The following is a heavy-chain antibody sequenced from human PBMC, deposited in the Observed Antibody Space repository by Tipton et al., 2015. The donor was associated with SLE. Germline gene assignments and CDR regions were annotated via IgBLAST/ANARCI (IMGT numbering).Heavy chain of an antibody. Sequence: QPVQSGAEMKKPGESLRISCQGSGFSFTTYWITWVRQMPGKGLEWMGRIDPTDSDTKYSPSFQGHVTISVDKSTSTAYLQWSSLKASDTAMYFCARLGFCTSNTCHLDYQYGMDVWGQGTTVTVSS. J-gene: IGHJ6*02. CDR3: ARLGFCTSNTCHLDYQYGMDV. D-gene: IGHD2/OR15-2a*01. CDR1: GFSFTTYW. CDR2: IDPTDSDT. V-gene: IGHV5-10-1*01.